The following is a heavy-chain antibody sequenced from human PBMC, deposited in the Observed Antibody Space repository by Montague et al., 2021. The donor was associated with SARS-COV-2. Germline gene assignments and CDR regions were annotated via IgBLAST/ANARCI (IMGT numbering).Heavy chain of an antibody. V-gene: IGHV4-59*01. CDR3: ARAQNTCFIANCVNYFEV. J-gene: IGHJ4*02. D-gene: IGHD1-1*01. Sequence: SETLSLTCEVSGDSISSYYWSWIRQSPGKGLEWIGYVHYTGSTKYTPSLKTRVTLSLDTPKNHFSLKLRSVTVADTAIYYCARAQNTCFIANCVNYFEVWGLGALVTVSS. CDR2: VHYTGST. CDR1: GDSISSYY.